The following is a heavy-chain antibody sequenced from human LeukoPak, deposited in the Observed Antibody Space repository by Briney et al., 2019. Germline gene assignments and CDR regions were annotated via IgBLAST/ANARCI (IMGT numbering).Heavy chain of an antibody. V-gene: IGHV4-39*07. D-gene: IGHD3-10*01. CDR3: ARDAYYYGSGSYYMRGGYYYMDV. CDR2: IYYCGST. Sequence: SETLSLTCTVSGGSISSSSYYWGWIRQPPGKGLEWIGSIYYCGSTYYNPSLKSRVTISVDTSKNQFSPKLSSVTAADTAVYYCARDAYYYGSGSYYMRGGYYYMDVWGKGTTVTVSS. CDR1: GGSISSSSYY. J-gene: IGHJ6*03.